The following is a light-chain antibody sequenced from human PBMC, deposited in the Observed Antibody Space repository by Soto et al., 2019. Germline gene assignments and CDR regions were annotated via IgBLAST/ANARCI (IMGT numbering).Light chain of an antibody. J-gene: IGKJ5*01. CDR3: QQSYSTPIT. Sequence: DIHMTQSPSSLSASLLYIVTITCXASQSISSYLNWYQQKPGKAPKLLIYAASSLQSGVPSRFSGSGSGTDFTLTISSLQPEDFATYYCQQSYSTPITFGHGTRLEIK. CDR2: AAS. CDR1: QSISSY. V-gene: IGKV1-39*01.